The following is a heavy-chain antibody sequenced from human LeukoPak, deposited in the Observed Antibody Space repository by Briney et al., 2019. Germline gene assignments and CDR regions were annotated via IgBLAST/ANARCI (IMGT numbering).Heavy chain of an antibody. D-gene: IGHD3-9*01. Sequence: GGSLRLSCAASGFTFSSYSMNWVRQAPGKGLEWVSSISSSSSYIYYADSVKGRFTISRDNAKNSLYLQMNSLRAEDTAVYYCARDERYFDWLLDYYYYMDVWGKGTTVTISS. J-gene: IGHJ6*03. CDR1: GFTFSSYS. CDR2: ISSSSSYI. CDR3: ARDERYFDWLLDYYYYMDV. V-gene: IGHV3-21*01.